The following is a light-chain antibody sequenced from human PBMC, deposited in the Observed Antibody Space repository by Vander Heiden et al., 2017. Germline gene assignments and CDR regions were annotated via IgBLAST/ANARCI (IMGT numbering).Light chain of an antibody. CDR2: GAS. V-gene: IGKV3-15*01. J-gene: IGKJ1*01. CDR1: QSVSSN. Sequence: EIVMTQSPATLSVSPGERVTLSCRASQSVSSNLAWYQQKPGQAPRLLIYGASTRAASMPVRCSGSGSGTEFTLTISSLQSEDFEVYYWHQYNSWPRTFGQGTKVEIK. CDR3: HQYNSWPRT.